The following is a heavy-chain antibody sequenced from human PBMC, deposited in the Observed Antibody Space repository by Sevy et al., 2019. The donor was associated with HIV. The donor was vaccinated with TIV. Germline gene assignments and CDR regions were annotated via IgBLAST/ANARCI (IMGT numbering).Heavy chain of an antibody. V-gene: IGHV1-24*01. D-gene: IGHD2-15*01. Sequence: ASVKVSCMVFGYSLRKLSMHWVRQAPGKGLEWMGSLDPGNGEITYAQTLQGRVTMTEDTSTDTAYMELSSLTSEDTATYYCATVGLGYYSGSSYYQGDWFDPWGQGTLVTVSS. CDR3: ATVGLGYYSGSSYYQGDWFDP. CDR2: LDPGNGEI. CDR1: GYSLRKLS. J-gene: IGHJ5*02.